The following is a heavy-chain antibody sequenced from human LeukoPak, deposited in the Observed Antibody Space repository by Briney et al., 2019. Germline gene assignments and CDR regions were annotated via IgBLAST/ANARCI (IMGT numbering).Heavy chain of an antibody. Sequence: GGSLRLSCAASGFTFSSYAMHWVRQAPGKGLEWVAVISYDGSNKYYADSVKGRFTISRDNSKNTLYLQMNSLRAEDTAVYYCAGFSGSYYHEYFQHWGQGTLVTVSS. CDR3: AGFSGSYYHEYFQH. CDR2: ISYDGSNK. V-gene: IGHV3-30-3*01. D-gene: IGHD1-26*01. J-gene: IGHJ1*01. CDR1: GFTFSSYA.